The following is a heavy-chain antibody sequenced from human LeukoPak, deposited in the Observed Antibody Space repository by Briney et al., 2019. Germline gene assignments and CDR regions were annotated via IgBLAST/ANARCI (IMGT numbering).Heavy chain of an antibody. CDR1: GGSFSGYY. CDR3: APDRRVTGVN. D-gene: IGHD2-21*02. J-gene: IGHJ4*02. Sequence: SETLSLTCAVYGGSFSGYYWSWIRQPPGKGLEWIGEINHSGSTNYNPSLKSRVTISVDTSKNQFSLKLSSVTAADTAVYYCAPDRRVTGVNWGQGTLVTVSS. CDR2: INHSGST. V-gene: IGHV4-34*01.